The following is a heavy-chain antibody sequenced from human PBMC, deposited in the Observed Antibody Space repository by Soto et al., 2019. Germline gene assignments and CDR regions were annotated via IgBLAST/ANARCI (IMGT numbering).Heavy chain of an antibody. CDR3: AREGNLGRWIQPLDS. D-gene: IGHD2-2*03. J-gene: IGHJ4*02. CDR2: IHYNGNT. CDR1: GGSISSGGYY. V-gene: IGHV4-61*03. Sequence: PSETLSLTCTVSGGSISSGGYYWSWIRQHPGKGLEWIGYIHYNGNTNYSPSLKSRVTISVDTSKNHFSLKLISVTTADTAVYFCAREGNLGRWIQPLDSWGQGTLVTVSS.